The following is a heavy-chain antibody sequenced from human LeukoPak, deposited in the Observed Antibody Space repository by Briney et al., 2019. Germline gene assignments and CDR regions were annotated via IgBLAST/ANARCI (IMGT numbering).Heavy chain of an antibody. V-gene: IGHV3-53*01. J-gene: IGHJ6*03. CDR3: ASQRGYSYGYYYYYMDV. Sequence: GGSLRLSCAASGFTVSGSYMSWVRQAPGRGLEWVSVIYSGGSTYYADSVKGRFTISRDNSKNTLYLQMNSLRAEDTAVYYCASQRGYSYGYYYYYMDVWGKGTTVTVSS. D-gene: IGHD5-18*01. CDR2: IYSGGST. CDR1: GFTVSGSY.